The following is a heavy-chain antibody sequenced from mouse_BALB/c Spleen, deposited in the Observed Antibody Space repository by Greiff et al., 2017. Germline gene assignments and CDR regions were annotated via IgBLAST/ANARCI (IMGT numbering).Heavy chain of an antibody. Sequence: VKLVESGPGLVAPSQSLSITCTVSGFSLTSYGVHWVRQPPGKGLEWLGVIWAGGSTNYNSALMSRLSISKDNSKSQVFLKMNSLQTDDTAMYYCARLIYDGYYYFDYWGQGTTLTVSS. D-gene: IGHD2-3*01. CDR2: IWAGGST. CDR1: GFSLTSYG. V-gene: IGHV2-9*02. CDR3: ARLIYDGYYYFDY. J-gene: IGHJ2*01.